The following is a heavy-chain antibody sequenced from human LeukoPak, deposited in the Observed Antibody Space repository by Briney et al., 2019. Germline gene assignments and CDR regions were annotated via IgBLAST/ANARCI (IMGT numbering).Heavy chain of an antibody. CDR2: ISASGGTT. CDR3: ARRSRDGWYFDY. D-gene: IGHD5-24*01. V-gene: IGHV3-23*01. Sequence: GGSLGLSCAASGFTFSSCAMGWVRQAPGKGLEWVSGISASGGTTYYADSVKGRFTIARDNSKNTLYLQMNSLRTEDTAVYSCARRSRDGWYFDYWGQGPLVTVSS. CDR1: GFTFSSCA. J-gene: IGHJ4*02.